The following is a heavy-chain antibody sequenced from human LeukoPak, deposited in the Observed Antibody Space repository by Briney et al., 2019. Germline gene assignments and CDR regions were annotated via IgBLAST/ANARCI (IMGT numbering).Heavy chain of an antibody. J-gene: IGHJ4*02. Sequence: ASVKVSCKASGYTFTSYDINWVRQAPGQGLEWMGWISAYNGNTNYAQKLQGRVTMTTDTSTSTAYMELRSLRSDDTAVYYCARADWGTASVNWNYGYDYWGQGTLVTVSS. CDR3: ARADWGTASVNWNYGYDY. CDR1: GYTFTSYD. CDR2: ISAYNGNT. D-gene: IGHD1-7*01. V-gene: IGHV1-18*01.